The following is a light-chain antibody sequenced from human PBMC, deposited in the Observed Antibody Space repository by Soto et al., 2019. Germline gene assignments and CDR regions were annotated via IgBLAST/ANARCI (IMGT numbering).Light chain of an antibody. CDR3: QQANSFPLS. CDR2: AAS. J-gene: IGKJ4*01. Sequence: DMQMTQSPSSVSASVGDRVTITCRAIQHIASWLAWYQQKPGKAPKLLIYAASNLQSGVPSRFSGSGSGTGFTLTISSLQPEDFATYFCQQANSFPLSFGGGTKVDIK. V-gene: IGKV1D-12*01. CDR1: QHIASW.